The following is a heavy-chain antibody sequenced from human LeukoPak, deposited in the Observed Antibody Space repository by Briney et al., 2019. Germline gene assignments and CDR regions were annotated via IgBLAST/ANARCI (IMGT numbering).Heavy chain of an antibody. V-gene: IGHV3-23*01. Sequence: GGSLRLSCAGSGFTFSIYAMHWVRQAPGKGLEWVSTITATTRSTSYADSVRGRFTISRDNSKNRLHLQMNSLRAEDTAVYYCAKSGTSDWDWFDPWGQGTLVTVSS. D-gene: IGHD2-21*01. CDR3: AKSGTSDWDWFDP. CDR1: GFTFSIYA. CDR2: ITATTRST. J-gene: IGHJ5*02.